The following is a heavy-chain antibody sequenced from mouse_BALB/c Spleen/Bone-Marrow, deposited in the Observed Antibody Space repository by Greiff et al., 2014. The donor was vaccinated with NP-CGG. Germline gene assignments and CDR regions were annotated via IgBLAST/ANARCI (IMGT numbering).Heavy chain of an antibody. V-gene: IGHV2-9*02. CDR2: IWAGGST. Sequence: QVQLQQSGPGLVAPSQSLSITCTVSGFSLTSYGVHWVRQPPGKGLEWLGIIWAGGSTNYNSALMSRLSISKDNSKSQVSLKMNSLQTDDTAMYYCAREDGYFHYYAVDYWGQGTSVTVSS. CDR3: AREDGYFHYYAVDY. J-gene: IGHJ4*01. D-gene: IGHD2-3*01. CDR1: GFSLTSYG.